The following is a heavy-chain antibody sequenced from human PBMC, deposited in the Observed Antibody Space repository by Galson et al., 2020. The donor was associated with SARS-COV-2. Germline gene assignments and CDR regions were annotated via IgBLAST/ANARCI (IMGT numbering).Heavy chain of an antibody. Sequence: GESLKISCAASGFTFSSYAMHWVRQAPGKGLEWVAVISYDGSNKYYADSVKGRFTIPRDNSKNTLYLQMNSLRAEDTAVYYCARDGGGYFDYWGQGTLVTVSS. CDR2: ISYDGSNK. CDR3: ARDGGGYFDY. CDR1: GFTFSSYA. J-gene: IGHJ4*02. V-gene: IGHV3-30-3*01.